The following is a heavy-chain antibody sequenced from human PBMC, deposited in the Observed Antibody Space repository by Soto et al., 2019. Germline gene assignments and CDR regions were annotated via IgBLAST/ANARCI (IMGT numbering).Heavy chain of an antibody. CDR2: IYYSGST. J-gene: IGHJ4*02. Sequence: QVQLQESGPGLVKPSQTLSLTCTVSGGSISSGGYYWSGIRQHPGKGLEWIGYIYYSGSTYYNPSLKSRVTISVDTSKNQFSLKLSSVTAADTAVYYCARDSTITAMTIDYWGQGTLVTVSS. CDR1: GGSISSGGYY. CDR3: ARDSTITAMTIDY. V-gene: IGHV4-31*03. D-gene: IGHD5-18*01.